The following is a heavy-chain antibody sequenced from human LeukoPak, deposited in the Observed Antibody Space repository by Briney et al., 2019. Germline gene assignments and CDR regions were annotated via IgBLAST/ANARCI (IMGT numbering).Heavy chain of an antibody. D-gene: IGHD6-13*01. CDR2: INPNSGAT. CDR1: GNTVTDYY. J-gene: IGHJ4*02. CDR3: AKDTATGPCDY. Sequence: GASVKVSCKASGNTVTDYYMHWVRQAPGQGLEWMGWINPNSGATNYAQKSQGRVTMTRDTSITTAYMELRGLRSDDTAVYYCAKDTATGPCDYWGQGTLVTVSS. V-gene: IGHV1-2*02.